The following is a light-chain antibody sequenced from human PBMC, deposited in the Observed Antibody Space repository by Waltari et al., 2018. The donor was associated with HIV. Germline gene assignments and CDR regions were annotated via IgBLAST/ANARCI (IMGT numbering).Light chain of an antibody. CDR1: QSVGSD. J-gene: IGKJ1*01. CDR2: DAS. CDR3: QQRSDWPPT. Sequence: IVFTQSPATPSLSPGERATLSCRASQSVGSDFGWYQQKPGQAPRLPIYDASNRATVIPGRFSGSGSGTDFTLTISSLEPEDVAVYYWQQRSDWPPTFGQGTNVEIK. V-gene: IGKV3-11*01.